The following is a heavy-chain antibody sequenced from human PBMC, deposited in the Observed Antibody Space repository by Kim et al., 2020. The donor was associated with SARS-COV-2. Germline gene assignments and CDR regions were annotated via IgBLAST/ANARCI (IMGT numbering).Heavy chain of an antibody. CDR3: ARGLAMIVDD. CDR2: ST. V-gene: IGHV1-46*01. Sequence: STSYAKKCQGRGTKTRDTSTSTDYMELSSLRSEDTAVYYCARGLAMIVDDWGQGTLVTVSS. J-gene: IGHJ4*02. D-gene: IGHD3-22*01.